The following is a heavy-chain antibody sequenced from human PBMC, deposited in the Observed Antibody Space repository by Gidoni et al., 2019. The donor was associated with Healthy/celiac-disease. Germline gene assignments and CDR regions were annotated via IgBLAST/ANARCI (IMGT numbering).Heavy chain of an antibody. CDR1: GGSFIVSY. CDR2: INHSGST. D-gene: IGHD1-1*01. V-gene: IGHV4-34*01. CDR3: ARGPKGLQPYYFDY. J-gene: IGHJ4*02. Sequence: QVHLQQWGAGLLKPSEPLSLTCAVYGGSFIVSYWSWIRQPPGKGLEWIGEINHSGSTNYNPSLKSRVNISVDTSKNQFALKLSSVTAADTAVYYWARGPKGLQPYYFDYWGQGTLVTVSS.